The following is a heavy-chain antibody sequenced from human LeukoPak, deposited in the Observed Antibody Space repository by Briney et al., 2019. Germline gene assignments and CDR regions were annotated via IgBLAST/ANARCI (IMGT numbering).Heavy chain of an antibody. CDR1: GFAFSYYA. D-gene: IGHD5-12*01. J-gene: IGHJ4*01. CDR3: AKDIYSAYDLARAFDF. V-gene: IGHV3-23*01. Sequence: GGSLRLSCAASGFAFSYYAMSWVRQAPGKGLEWVSGISGSGNTHYTDSVKGRFTISRDNSKSTPDLQMNSLRVEDTALYYCAKDIYSAYDLARAFDFWGQGTLVTVST. CDR2: ISGSGNT.